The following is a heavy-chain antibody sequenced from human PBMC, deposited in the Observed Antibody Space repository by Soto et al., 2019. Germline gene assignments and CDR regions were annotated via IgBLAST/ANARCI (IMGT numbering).Heavy chain of an antibody. V-gene: IGHV3-66*01. CDR1: GLTVSSNY. D-gene: IGHD3-10*01. Sequence: PGGSLRLSCVASGLTVSSNYMSWVRQAPGKGLEWVSVIYSGGSTHYADSVKGRFTISRDNSKNTLYLQMNSLRAEDTAVYFCAREYYYGSGPWYWGQGTQVTVSS. CDR3: AREYYYGSGPWY. CDR2: IYSGGST. J-gene: IGHJ4*02.